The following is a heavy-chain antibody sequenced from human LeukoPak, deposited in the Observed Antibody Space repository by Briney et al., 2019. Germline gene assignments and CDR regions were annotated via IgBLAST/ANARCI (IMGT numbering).Heavy chain of an antibody. J-gene: IGHJ4*02. D-gene: IGHD1-20*01. CDR1: GYTFTVYY. V-gene: IGHV1-2*02. CDR2: INPNSGGT. Sequence: ASVSVSYRASGYTFTVYYMHWVRQAPGQGLEWMGWINPNSGGTKYAQKFQGRVTMTRDTSISTAYMELSSLRSEDTAVYYCARERYNWNDALDYWGQGTLVTVSS. CDR3: ARERYNWNDALDY.